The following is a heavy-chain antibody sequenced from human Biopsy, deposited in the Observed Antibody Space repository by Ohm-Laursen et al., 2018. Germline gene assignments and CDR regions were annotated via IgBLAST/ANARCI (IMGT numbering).Heavy chain of an antibody. CDR2: VYYTGST. Sequence: SETLSLTWTVSGDSISSYYWSWIRQPPGKGLLWIGYVYYTGSTDYNPSLQSRVTISVDTSKNHFSLRLRSVTPADTAIYYCARDRGYYSDRTVPGYFDLWGRGTLVTVSS. J-gene: IGHJ2*01. V-gene: IGHV4-59*01. CDR3: ARDRGYYSDRTVPGYFDL. CDR1: GDSISSYY. D-gene: IGHD3-22*01.